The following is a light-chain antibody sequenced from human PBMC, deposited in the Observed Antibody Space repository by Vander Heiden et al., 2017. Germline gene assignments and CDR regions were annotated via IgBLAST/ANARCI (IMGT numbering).Light chain of an antibody. V-gene: IGLV1-40*01. CDR3: QSYDSDLSAPV. CDR1: SSNIGSNFD. CDR2: RKD. Sequence: QSVLTQPPSVSGAAGQRITISCAGTSSNIGSNFDVNWYQHRPGAAPKLLIYRKDLRPSGVPDRFSGSKSGTSASLAITGLQADDEGDYYCQSYDSDLSAPVFGGGTKVTVL. J-gene: IGLJ3*02.